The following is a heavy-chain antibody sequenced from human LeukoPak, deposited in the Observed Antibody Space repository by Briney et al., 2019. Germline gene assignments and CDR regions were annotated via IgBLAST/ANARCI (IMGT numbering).Heavy chain of an antibody. Sequence: PGGSLRLSCAVSGFTVSSNYMSWVRQAPGKGLEWVSVIYSGGSKYYADSVKGRFTISRDNSKNTLYLQMNSLRAEDTAVYYCAKGGSGLGYYYYGMDVWGQGTTVTVSS. CDR3: AKGGSGLGYYYYGMDV. V-gene: IGHV3-53*01. J-gene: IGHJ6*02. CDR2: IYSGGSK. D-gene: IGHD1-26*01. CDR1: GFTVSSNY.